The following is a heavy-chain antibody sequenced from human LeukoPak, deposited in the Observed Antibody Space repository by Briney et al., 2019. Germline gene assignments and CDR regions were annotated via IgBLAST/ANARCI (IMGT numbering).Heavy chain of an antibody. Sequence: GGSLKLSCAASGFTFSGSAMHWVRQASGKGLEWVGRIRSKANSYATAYAASVKGRFTISRDDSKNAAYLQMNSLKTEDTAVYYCTRGGSGGYNYWGQGTLVTVSS. J-gene: IGHJ4*02. CDR3: TRGGSGGYNY. CDR1: GFTFSGSA. V-gene: IGHV3-73*01. D-gene: IGHD3-3*01. CDR2: IRSKANSYAT.